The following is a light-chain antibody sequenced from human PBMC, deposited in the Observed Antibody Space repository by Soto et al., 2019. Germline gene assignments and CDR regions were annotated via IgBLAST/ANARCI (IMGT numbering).Light chain of an antibody. CDR2: EVS. J-gene: IGLJ1*01. V-gene: IGLV2-14*01. CDR3: SSYTSSSTYV. Sequence: QSALTQPASVSGSPGQSITLSCTGTSSDVGGYNYVSWYQQHPGKAPKLMLYEVSNRPSGVSFRFSGSKSGNTASLAISGLQAEDEADYYCSSYTSSSTYVFGTGTKGTAL. CDR1: SSDVGGYNY.